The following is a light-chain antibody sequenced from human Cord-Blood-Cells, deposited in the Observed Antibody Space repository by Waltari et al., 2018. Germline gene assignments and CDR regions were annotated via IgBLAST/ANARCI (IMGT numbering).Light chain of an antibody. CDR3: QQRSNWPLT. V-gene: IGKV3-11*01. Sequence: EIVLQQSPATLSLSTGERATPSCRASQSVSSYLAWYQQKPGQAPRLLIYDASNRTTGIPARFSGSGSGTDFTLTISSLEPEDFAVYYCQQRSNWPLTFGGGTKVEIK. J-gene: IGKJ4*01. CDR2: DAS. CDR1: QSVSSY.